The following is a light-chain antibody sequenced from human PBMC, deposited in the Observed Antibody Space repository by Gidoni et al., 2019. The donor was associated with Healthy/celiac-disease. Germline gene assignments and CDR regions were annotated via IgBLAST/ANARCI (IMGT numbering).Light chain of an antibody. Sequence: QSVLTPPPSASGTPGQRVTISCSGSSSNIVSNYVYWYQQLPGTAPNLLIYRNNQRPSGVPARFSGSKSGTSASLAIGGLRSEDEADYYCAAWDDSLSVRYVFGTGTKVTVL. CDR3: AAWDDSLSVRYV. CDR2: RNN. V-gene: IGLV1-47*01. J-gene: IGLJ1*01. CDR1: SSNIVSNY.